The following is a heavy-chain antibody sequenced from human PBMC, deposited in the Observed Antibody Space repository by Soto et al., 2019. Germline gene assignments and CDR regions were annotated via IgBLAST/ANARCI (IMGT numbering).Heavy chain of an antibody. D-gene: IGHD2-15*01. J-gene: IGHJ4*02. CDR2: IYYSGST. CDR3: PRSVVVVAAQYYFDY. V-gene: IGHV4-59*01. CDR1: VGSISSYY. Sequence: PAETLSITCTFSVGSISSYYWSWIGQPPGKGLEWIGYIYYSGSTNYNPSLKSRVTISVDTSKNQFSLKLSSVTAADTAVYYCPRSVVVVAAQYYFDYWGQGTLVTVSS.